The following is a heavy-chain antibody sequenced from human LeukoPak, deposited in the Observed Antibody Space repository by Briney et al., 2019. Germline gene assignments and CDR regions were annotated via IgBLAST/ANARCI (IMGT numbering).Heavy chain of an antibody. D-gene: IGHD3-10*01. J-gene: IGHJ5*02. V-gene: IGHV3-66*01. CDR1: GFTVSSNY. Sequence: PGGSLRLSRAVSGFTVSSNYMSWVRQAPGKGLEWVSVIYSGGSTYYADSAKGRFIISRGNYWNTLYLQMKSRRGEDTAVYYCARDYYSWGGYFGWFAPWGQGTLVTVSS. CDR2: IYSGGST. CDR3: ARDYYSWGGYFGWFAP.